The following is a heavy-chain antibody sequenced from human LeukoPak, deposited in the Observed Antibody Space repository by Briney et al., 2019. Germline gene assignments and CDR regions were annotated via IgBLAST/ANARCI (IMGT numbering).Heavy chain of an antibody. D-gene: IGHD4/OR15-4a*01. CDR3: ARGAMVADFDY. J-gene: IGHJ4*02. V-gene: IGHV1-69*05. CDR2: IIPIFVTT. CDR1: GGTLSSDA. Sequence: SVKVSCKASGGTLSSDAISWVRQAPGQGLWYMGRIIPIFVTTNYAHKFRGRFTITTDESTSTAYIELSSLRSEDTAVYYCARGAMVADFDYWGQGTLVTVSS.